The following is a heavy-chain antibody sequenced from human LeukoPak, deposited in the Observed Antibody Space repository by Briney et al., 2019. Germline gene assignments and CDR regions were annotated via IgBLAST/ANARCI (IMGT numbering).Heavy chain of an antibody. CDR2: ISSGGSYI. D-gene: IGHD2-2*01. V-gene: IGHV3-21*01. J-gene: IGHJ4*02. CDR3: ARGPALYCTSSSCLDGVD. Sequence: GGSLRLSCAASGFTFSDYAMNWFRQAPGKDLEGVSSISSGGSYISYADSVKGRFTVSRDNAKDSLFLQMRSLRDEDTAVYYCARGPALYCTSSSCLDGVDWGQGTLVSVSS. CDR1: GFTFSDYA.